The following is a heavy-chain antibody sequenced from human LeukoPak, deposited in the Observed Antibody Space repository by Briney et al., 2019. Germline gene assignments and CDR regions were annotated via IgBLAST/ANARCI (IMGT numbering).Heavy chain of an antibody. Sequence: PSETLSLTCAVYGGSFSGYYWSWIRQPPGKGLEWIGEINPSGSTNYNPSLKSRSTISVDTSKSQFSLRLSSVTAADTAVYYCARGGGYYYVDYWGQGALVTVSS. V-gene: IGHV4-34*01. D-gene: IGHD3-22*01. CDR2: INPSGST. J-gene: IGHJ4*02. CDR1: GGSFSGYY. CDR3: ARGGGYYYVDY.